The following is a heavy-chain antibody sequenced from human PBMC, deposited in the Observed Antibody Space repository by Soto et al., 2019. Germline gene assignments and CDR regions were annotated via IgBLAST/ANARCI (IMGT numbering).Heavy chain of an antibody. CDR3: AKSRYSDSSGDFYDY. Sequence: PVGSLRLACAASAFTVNNYAMSWVRQAPGKGLEWVSGIGGSGRTTYYADSVKGRFTISRDNSNNTLFLQMNSLRAEDTAVYYCAKSRYSDSSGDFYDYWGQGTLVTVS. CDR1: AFTVNNYA. D-gene: IGHD3-22*01. J-gene: IGHJ4*02. CDR2: IGGSGRTT. V-gene: IGHV3-23*01.